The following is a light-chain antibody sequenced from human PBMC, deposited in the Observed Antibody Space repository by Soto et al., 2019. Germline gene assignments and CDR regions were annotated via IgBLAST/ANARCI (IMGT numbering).Light chain of an antibody. CDR1: QSISSY. V-gene: IGKV1-39*01. Sequence: DIQMTDSAGSIVELVGGRVTITTRASQSISSYLNWYQQKPGKAHKLLIYAASSLQSGVPSRFSGSGSATDFTLPLTSLQPEDFATYYRQPSYSTPRTFRQGTKVDIK. CDR2: AAS. CDR3: QPSYSTPRT. J-gene: IGKJ1*01.